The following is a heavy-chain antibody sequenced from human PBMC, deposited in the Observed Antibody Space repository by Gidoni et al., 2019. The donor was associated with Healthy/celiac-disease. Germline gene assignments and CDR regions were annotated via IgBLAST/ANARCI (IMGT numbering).Heavy chain of an antibody. D-gene: IGHD2-21*02. CDR3: AREETHEVVVTAGAFDI. V-gene: IGHV4-30-2*01. CDR1: GGSISSGGYS. Sequence: QLQLQESGSGLVKPSQTLSLTCAVSGGSISSGGYSWSWIRQPPGKGLEWIGYIYPSGSTYYNPSLKSRVTISVDRSKNQFSLKLSSVTAADTAVYYCAREETHEVVVTAGAFDIWGQGTMVTVSS. J-gene: IGHJ3*02. CDR2: IYPSGST.